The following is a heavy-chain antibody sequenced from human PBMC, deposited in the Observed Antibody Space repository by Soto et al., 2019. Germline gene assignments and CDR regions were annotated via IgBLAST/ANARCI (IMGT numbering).Heavy chain of an antibody. CDR2: INSDGSST. CDR3: ARDSRLRYCMDV. V-gene: IGHV3-74*01. CDR1: GFTFSSYW. J-gene: IGHJ6*02. Sequence: EVQLVESGGGLVQPGGSLRLCCAASGFTFSSYWMHWVRQAPGKGLVWVSRINSDGSSTSYADSVKGRFTISRDNAKNTLYLQMNRLRAEDTAVYYCARDSRLRYCMDVWGQGTTVTVSS. D-gene: IGHD2-2*01.